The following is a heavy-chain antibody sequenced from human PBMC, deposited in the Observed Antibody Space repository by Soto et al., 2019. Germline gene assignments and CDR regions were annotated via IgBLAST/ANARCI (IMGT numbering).Heavy chain of an antibody. CDR2: IYYSGSN. Sequence: ILSLTWNVSGGYVSSGSYYWTRSRQPPGKGLECIGYIYYSGSNNYNTSLKSRVAISVDTSKKQFSLKLSSVTAAETAVYYCARYYVTGDSLDYWGQGSLVTVSS. J-gene: IGHJ4*02. CDR1: GGYVSSGSYY. D-gene: IGHD7-27*01. CDR3: ARYYVTGDSLDY. V-gene: IGHV4-61*01.